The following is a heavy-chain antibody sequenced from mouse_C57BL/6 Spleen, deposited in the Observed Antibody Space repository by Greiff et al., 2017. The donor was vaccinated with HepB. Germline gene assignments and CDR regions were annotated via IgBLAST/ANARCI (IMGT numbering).Heavy chain of an antibody. CDR2: IHPNSGST. J-gene: IGHJ4*01. Sequence: QVQLQQPGAELVKPGASVKLSCKASGYTFTSYWMHWVKQRPGQGLEWIGMIHPNSGSTNYNEKFKSKATLTVDKSSSTAYMLLSSLPSEDSAVYYFAREGSSYAMDYWGQGTSVTVSS. CDR1: GYTFTSYW. CDR3: AREGSSYAMDY. V-gene: IGHV1-64*01. D-gene: IGHD1-3*01.